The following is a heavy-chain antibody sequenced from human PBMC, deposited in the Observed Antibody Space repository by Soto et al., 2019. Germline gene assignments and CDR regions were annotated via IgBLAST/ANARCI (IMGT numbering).Heavy chain of an antibody. V-gene: IGHV1-18*04. D-gene: IGHD1-26*01. CDR2: ISAYNGNT. Sequence: QVQLVQSGAEVKKPGASVKVSCKASGYTFTSYGISWVRQAPGQGLEWMGWISAYNGNTNYAQKLQGRGTMTTDTSTSTAYMERRSLRSDDTAVYYCARDRAVGAHRGSWFDPWGQGTLVTVSS. CDR3: ARDRAVGAHRGSWFDP. J-gene: IGHJ5*02. CDR1: GYTFTSYG.